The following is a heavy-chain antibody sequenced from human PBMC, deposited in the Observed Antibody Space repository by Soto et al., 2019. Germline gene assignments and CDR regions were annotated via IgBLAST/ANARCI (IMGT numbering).Heavy chain of an antibody. CDR3: AKDVKQWELLRYNWFDP. D-gene: IGHD1-26*01. Sequence: QVQLVQSGAEVKKPGASVKVSCKASGYTFTSYAMHWVRQAPGQRLEWMGWINAGNGNTKYSQKFQGRVTITRDTSASTAYMELSSLRSEDTAVYYCAKDVKQWELLRYNWFDPWGQGTLVTVSS. V-gene: IGHV1-3*01. CDR1: GYTFTSYA. J-gene: IGHJ5*02. CDR2: INAGNGNT.